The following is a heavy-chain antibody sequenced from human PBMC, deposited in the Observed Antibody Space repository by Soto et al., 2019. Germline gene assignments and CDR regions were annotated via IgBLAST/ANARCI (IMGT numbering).Heavy chain of an antibody. V-gene: IGHV3-33*01. CDR1: GFTFSSYG. CDR2: IWYDGSNK. CDR3: ARAVKRGQYYYYGMDV. Sequence: PGGSLRVSCAASGFTFSSYGMHWVRQAPGKGLEWVAVIWYDGSNKYYADSVKGRFTISRDNSKNTLYLQMNSLRAEDTAVYYCARAVKRGQYYYYGMDVWGQGTTVTVSS. J-gene: IGHJ6*01.